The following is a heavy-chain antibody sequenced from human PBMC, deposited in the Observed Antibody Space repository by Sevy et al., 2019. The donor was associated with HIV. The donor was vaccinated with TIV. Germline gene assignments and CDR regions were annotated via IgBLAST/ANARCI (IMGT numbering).Heavy chain of an antibody. CDR2: ISSSSSSI. D-gene: IGHD6-13*01. Sequence: GGSLRLSCAASGFTFSSYSMNWVRQAPGKGLEWVSYISSSSSSIYYEVSVKGRFTISRDNAKNSLYLQMNSLRDEDTAAYYCARTKGPYSSSWYYFDYWGQGTLVTVSS. CDR3: ARTKGPYSSSWYYFDY. V-gene: IGHV3-48*02. J-gene: IGHJ4*02. CDR1: GFTFSSYS.